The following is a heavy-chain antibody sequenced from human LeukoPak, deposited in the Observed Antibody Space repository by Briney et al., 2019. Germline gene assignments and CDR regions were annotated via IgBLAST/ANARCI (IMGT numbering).Heavy chain of an antibody. CDR1: GFTFSSYG. V-gene: IGHV3-30*18. Sequence: GGSLRLSCAASGFTFSSYGMHWVRQAPGKGLEGVAVMSYDGSKKYYADSVKGRFTISRDNSKNTLYLQMNSLRAEDTALYYCAKDIGDGYNDSSGHYYYYGMDVWGQGTTVTVSS. CDR3: AKDIGDGYNDSSGHYYYYGMDV. J-gene: IGHJ6*02. CDR2: MSYDGSKK. D-gene: IGHD3-22*01.